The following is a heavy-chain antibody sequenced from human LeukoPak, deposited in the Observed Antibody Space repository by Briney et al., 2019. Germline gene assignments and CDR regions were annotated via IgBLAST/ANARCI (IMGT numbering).Heavy chain of an antibody. Sequence: GGTLRLSCAASGFTFSSYGMSWVRQAPGKGLEWVSAISGSGGSTYYADSVKGRFTISRDNSKNTLYLQMNSLRAEDTAVYYCAKKVWFGELAYFDYWGQGTLVTVSS. CDR1: GFTFSSYG. J-gene: IGHJ4*02. CDR3: AKKVWFGELAYFDY. CDR2: ISGSGGST. V-gene: IGHV3-23*01. D-gene: IGHD3-10*01.